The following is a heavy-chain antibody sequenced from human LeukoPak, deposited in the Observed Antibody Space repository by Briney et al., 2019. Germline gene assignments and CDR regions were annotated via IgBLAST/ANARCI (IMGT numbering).Heavy chain of an antibody. D-gene: IGHD5-24*01. CDR2: IYSGSTT. CDR1: GFTVSSNY. CDR3: ATSRDGYIPDY. Sequence: GGSLRLSCAASGFTVSSNYMAWVRQAPGKGLEWVSVIYSGSTTMYADSVKGRFTISRDNSKNTLYLQLNSLRTEDTAVYFCATSRDGYIPDYWGQGTLVTASS. V-gene: IGHV3-53*01. J-gene: IGHJ4*02.